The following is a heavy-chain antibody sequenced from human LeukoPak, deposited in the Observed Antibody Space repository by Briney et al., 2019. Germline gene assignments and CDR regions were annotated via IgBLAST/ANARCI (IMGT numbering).Heavy chain of an antibody. V-gene: IGHV4-59*08. J-gene: IGHJ4*02. Sequence: KASETLSLTCTVSGGSIRSYYWSWIRQPPGKGLEWIGYIYYTGSTNYNPTLKSRVTISVDTSKNQFSLKLSSVTAADTAVYYCARHGRWTKRDGDYWGQGTLVTVSS. CDR3: ARHGRWTKRDGDY. CDR2: IYYTGST. CDR1: GGSIRSYY. D-gene: IGHD1/OR15-1a*01.